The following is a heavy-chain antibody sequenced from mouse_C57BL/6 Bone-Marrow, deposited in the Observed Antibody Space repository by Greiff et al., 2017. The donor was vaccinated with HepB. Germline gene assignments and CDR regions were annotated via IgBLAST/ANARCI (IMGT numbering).Heavy chain of an antibody. CDR1: GFSITSGYD. Sequence: VQLKESGPGMVKPAQSLSLTCTVTGFSITSGYDWHWIRPFPGNRLEWMSFISYSGSTNYNPSLKSRISITHDTSKNHIFLKLNTVTTEDTATYYCANAYYGNFDYWGQGTTLTVSS. J-gene: IGHJ2*01. V-gene: IGHV3-1*01. CDR3: ANAYYGNFDY. D-gene: IGHD2-10*01. CDR2: ISYSGST.